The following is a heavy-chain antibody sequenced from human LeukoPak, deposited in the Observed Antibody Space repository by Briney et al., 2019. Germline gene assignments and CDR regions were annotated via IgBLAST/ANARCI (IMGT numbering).Heavy chain of an antibody. CDR1: GGSISTYH. Sequence: PSETLSLTCAVSGGSISTYHWSWIRQPPGKGLEWIGYISYSGSTNYNPSFKSRVTISVDTSKNQFSLKLSSVTAADTAVYYCARFRTLTTHFDYWGQGTLVTVSS. CDR3: ARFRTLTTHFDY. D-gene: IGHD4-11*01. CDR2: ISYSGST. J-gene: IGHJ4*02. V-gene: IGHV4-59*08.